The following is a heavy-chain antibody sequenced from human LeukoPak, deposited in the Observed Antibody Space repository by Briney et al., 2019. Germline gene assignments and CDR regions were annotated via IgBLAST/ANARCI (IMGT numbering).Heavy chain of an antibody. V-gene: IGHV3-23*01. CDR1: GFTFSNYA. J-gene: IGHJ3*02. CDR2: IGSGGDNA. CDR3: ARAATVLGAFDI. Sequence: GGSLRLSCAASGFTFSNYAMSWVRQVPGKGLEWVSVIGSGGDNAYYADSVKGRFTISRDNSMNTLYLQVNSLRVEDTALYYCARAATVLGAFDIWGQGTMVTVSS. D-gene: IGHD4-11*01.